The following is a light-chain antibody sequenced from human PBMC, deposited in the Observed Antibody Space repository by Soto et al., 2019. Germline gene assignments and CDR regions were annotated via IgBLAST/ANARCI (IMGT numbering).Light chain of an antibody. V-gene: IGKV1-9*01. CDR3: QKLNTYPLT. Sequence: DIQLTQSPSFLSASVGDRVTITCRASQGISSYLAWYQQKPGKAPKLLIYAASTLQGGVPSRFSGSESGTEFTLTISSLQPEDFETYYCQKLNTYPLTFGGGTKV. CDR1: QGISSY. J-gene: IGKJ4*01. CDR2: AAS.